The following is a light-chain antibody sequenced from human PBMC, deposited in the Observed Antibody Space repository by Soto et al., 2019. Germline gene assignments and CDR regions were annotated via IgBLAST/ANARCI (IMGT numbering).Light chain of an antibody. Sequence: EIVLTQYPGTLSLSPGERATLSCRASQSVRSNYLAWYQRKPGQAPRLLIYGASSRATDIPNRFTGSGSGTDFTLTITRLEPEDFAMDFCQQYGGSLPTFGQGTKVEIK. CDR3: QQYGGSLPT. J-gene: IGKJ1*01. V-gene: IGKV3-20*01. CDR1: QSVRSNY. CDR2: GAS.